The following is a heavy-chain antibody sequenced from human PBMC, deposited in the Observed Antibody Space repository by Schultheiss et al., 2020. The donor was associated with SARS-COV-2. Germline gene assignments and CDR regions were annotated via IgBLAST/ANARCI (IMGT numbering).Heavy chain of an antibody. J-gene: IGHJ3*02. D-gene: IGHD4-11*01. Sequence: GGSLRLSCAASGFTFDDYAMHWVRQAPGKGLEWVSAISGSGGSTYDADSVKGRFTISRDNAKNTLYLQMNSLRAEDTAVYYCAKGLDPHAFDIWGQGTMVTVSS. CDR3: AKGLDPHAFDI. V-gene: IGHV3-23*01. CDR2: ISGSGGST. CDR1: GFTFDDYA.